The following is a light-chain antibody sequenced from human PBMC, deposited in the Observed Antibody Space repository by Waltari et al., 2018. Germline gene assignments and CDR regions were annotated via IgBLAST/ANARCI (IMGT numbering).Light chain of an antibody. CDR2: CAS. Sequence: EIVITQSPATLSVSPGARATLSCRASPSVSSNLTWYQQKPGQSPRLLIYCASTRATGSPARFSGSGSGTEFTLTISSLQSEDFAVYYCQQYNNWPPNTFGQGTRLEIK. CDR1: PSVSSN. V-gene: IGKV3-15*01. CDR3: QQYNNWPPNT. J-gene: IGKJ5*01.